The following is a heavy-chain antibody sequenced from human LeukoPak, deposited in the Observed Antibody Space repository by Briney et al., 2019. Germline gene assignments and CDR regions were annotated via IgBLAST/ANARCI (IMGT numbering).Heavy chain of an antibody. CDR2: ISWNSGSI. V-gene: IGHV3-9*01. D-gene: IGHD2-2*01. CDR1: GFTFDDYA. Sequence: GGSLRLSCAASGFTFDDYAMHWVRQAPGKGLEWVSGISWNSGSIGYADSVKGRFTISRDNAKHSLYLQMNSLKAEDTALYYCTKGYCISTSCYDDYWGQGTLVTVSS. CDR3: TKGYCISTSCYDDY. J-gene: IGHJ4*02.